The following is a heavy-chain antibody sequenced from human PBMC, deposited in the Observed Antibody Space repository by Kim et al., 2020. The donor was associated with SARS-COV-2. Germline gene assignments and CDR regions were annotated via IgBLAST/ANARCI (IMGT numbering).Heavy chain of an antibody. D-gene: IGHD4-17*01. CDR3: AKEYGDYRWYFDY. J-gene: IGHJ4*02. V-gene: IGHV3-23*01. Sequence: YADAVKGRVTISRDNSKNTLYLQMNSRRAEDTAVYYCAKEYGDYRWYFDYWGQGTLVTVSS.